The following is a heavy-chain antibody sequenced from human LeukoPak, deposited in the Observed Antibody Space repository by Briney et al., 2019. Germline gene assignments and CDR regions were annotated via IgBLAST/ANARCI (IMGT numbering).Heavy chain of an antibody. CDR1: GYSISNGYQ. CDR3: ARDPRWLTPDCTSTSCYENYFDP. CDR2: IYHSWSA. Sequence: SETLSLTCAVSGYSISNGYQWAWIRQPPGKTLEWIGSIYHSWSAHCNPSLKSRVTISVDTSNNHFPLRLSSVTAADTAVYYCARDPRWLTPDCTSTSCYENYFDPWGQGTLVTVSS. D-gene: IGHD2-2*01. V-gene: IGHV4-38-2*02. J-gene: IGHJ5*02.